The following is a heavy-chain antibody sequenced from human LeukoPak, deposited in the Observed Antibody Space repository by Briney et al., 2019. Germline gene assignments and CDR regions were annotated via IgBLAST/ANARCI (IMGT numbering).Heavy chain of an antibody. CDR2: IYYSGST. Sequence: SETLSLTCTVSGGSISSSSYYWGWIRQPLGKGLEWIGSIYYSGSTYYNPSLKSRVTISVDTSKNQFSLKLSSVTAADTAVYYCARHQTLRLTYYYDSSGLFDYWGQGTLVTVSS. J-gene: IGHJ4*02. CDR1: GGSISSSSYY. CDR3: ARHQTLRLTYYYDSSGLFDY. V-gene: IGHV4-39*01. D-gene: IGHD3-22*01.